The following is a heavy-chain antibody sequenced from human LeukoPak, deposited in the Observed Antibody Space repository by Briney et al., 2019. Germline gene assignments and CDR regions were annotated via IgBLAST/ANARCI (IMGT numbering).Heavy chain of an antibody. CDR1: GYTFTSYD. V-gene: IGHV1-8*01. D-gene: IGHD3-3*01. Sequence: ASVKVSCKASGYTFTSYDINWVRQATGQGLEWMGWMNPNSGNTGYAQKFQGRVTMTRNTSISTAYMLLSSLRSEDKAAYYCGRGRWRGFDPWGQGTLVTVSS. CDR3: GRGRWRGFDP. CDR2: MNPNSGNT. J-gene: IGHJ5*02.